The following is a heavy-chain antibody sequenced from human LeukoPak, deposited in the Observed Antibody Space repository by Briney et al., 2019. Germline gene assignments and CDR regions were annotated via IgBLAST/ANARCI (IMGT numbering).Heavy chain of an antibody. V-gene: IGHV4-59*08. D-gene: IGHD6-13*01. CDR3: ASALSSWYYFDY. J-gene: IGHJ4*02. Sequence: SETLSLTCTVSGGSISSYYWSWIRQPPGKGLEWIGYIYYSGSTNYNPSLKSRVTISVDTSKNQFSLKLSSATAADTAVYYCASALSSWYYFDYWGQGTLVTVSS. CDR2: IYYSGST. CDR1: GGSISSYY.